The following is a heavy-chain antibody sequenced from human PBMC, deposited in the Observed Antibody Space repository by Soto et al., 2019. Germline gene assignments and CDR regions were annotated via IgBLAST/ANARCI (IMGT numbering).Heavy chain of an antibody. CDR3: ARKRITIFGHLKGFDP. Sequence: TLSLTCAVYGGSFSGYYWSWIRQPPGKGLEWIGEINHSGSTNYNPSLKSRVTISVDTSKNQFSLKLSSVTAADTAVYYCARKRITIFGHLKGFDPWGQGTLVTVSS. J-gene: IGHJ5*02. CDR1: GGSFSGYY. D-gene: IGHD3-3*01. CDR2: INHSGST. V-gene: IGHV4-34*01.